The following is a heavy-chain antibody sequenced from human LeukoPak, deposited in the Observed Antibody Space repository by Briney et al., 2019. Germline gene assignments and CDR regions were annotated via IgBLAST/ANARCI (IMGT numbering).Heavy chain of an antibody. CDR2: IRYDGSNK. J-gene: IGHJ4*02. D-gene: IGHD3-22*01. V-gene: IGHV3-30*02. CDR1: GFTFSSYG. Sequence: GGSLRLSCAASGFTFSSYGMHWVRQAPGKGLEWVAFIRYDGSNKYYADSVKGRFTISRDNSKNTLYLQMNSLRAEDTAVYYCANAFYDSRGYPTGFDYWGQGTLATVSS. CDR3: ANAFYDSRGYPTGFDY.